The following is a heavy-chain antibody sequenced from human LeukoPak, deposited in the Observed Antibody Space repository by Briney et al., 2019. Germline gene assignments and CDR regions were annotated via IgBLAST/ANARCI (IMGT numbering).Heavy chain of an antibody. CDR3: ARDRTGTLTV. CDR2: IIPIFGTA. D-gene: IGHD1-1*01. CDR1: GGTFSSYA. J-gene: IGHJ3*01. Sequence: GSSVKVSCKASGGTFSSYAISWVRQAPGQGPEWMGGIIPIFGTANYAQKFQGRVTITADESTSTAYMGLSSLRSEDTAVYYCARDRTGTLTVWGQGTMVTVSS. V-gene: IGHV1-69*01.